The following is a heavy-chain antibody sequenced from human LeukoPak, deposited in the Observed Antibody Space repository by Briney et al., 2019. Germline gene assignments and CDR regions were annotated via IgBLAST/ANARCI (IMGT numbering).Heavy chain of an antibody. Sequence: PGRSLRLSCAASGFSFSSYGIHWVRQAPGKGLEWVAAISYDGNNKYYADSVKGRFTISRDNSKNTLYLQMNSLRAEDTAVYYCAKDVGSARYLSYWGQGTLVTVSS. J-gene: IGHJ4*02. CDR1: GFSFSSYG. V-gene: IGHV3-30*18. CDR2: ISYDGNNK. CDR3: AKDVGSARYLSY. D-gene: IGHD6-19*01.